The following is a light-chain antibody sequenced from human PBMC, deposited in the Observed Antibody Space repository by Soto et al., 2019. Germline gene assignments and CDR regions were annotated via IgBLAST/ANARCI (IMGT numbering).Light chain of an antibody. J-gene: IGLJ3*02. CDR2: GNS. V-gene: IGLV1-40*01. CDR1: SSNIGAGYD. CDR3: QSYDSSLSGWV. Sequence: QSVLTQPPSVSEAPGQRVTINCTWSSSNIGAGYDVHWYQQLPGTAPKLNIYGNSNRPSGVPDRFSGSKSGTSASLAITGLQAEDEADYYCQSYDSSLSGWVFGGGTK.